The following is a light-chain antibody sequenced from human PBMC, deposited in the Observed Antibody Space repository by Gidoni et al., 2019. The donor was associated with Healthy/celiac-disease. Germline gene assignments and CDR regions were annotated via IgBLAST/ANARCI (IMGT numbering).Light chain of an antibody. V-gene: IGLV1-40*01. Sequence: QSVLTQPPSVSGAPGRRVTISCTGSSSNIGEGYDVHWYQKLPGRAAKLLISGNSNRPSGVPARFSGSKSGTSASLAITGLQAEDEADYYCQSYDSSLRGVFGTGTKVTVL. CDR1: SSNIGEGYD. CDR3: QSYDSSLRGV. CDR2: GNS. J-gene: IGLJ1*01.